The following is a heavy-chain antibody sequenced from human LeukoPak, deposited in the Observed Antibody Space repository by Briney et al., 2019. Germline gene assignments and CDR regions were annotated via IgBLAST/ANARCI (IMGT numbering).Heavy chain of an antibody. CDR3: ARSDSGSYRYYFDY. CDR1: GGSISSSSYY. Sequence: SETLSLTCTVSGGSISSSSYYWGWIRQPPGKGLEWIGSIYYSGSTYYNPSLKSRVTISVDTSKNQFSLKLSSVTAADTAVYYCARSDSGSYRYYFDYWGQGTLVTVSS. D-gene: IGHD1-26*01. V-gene: IGHV4-39*07. CDR2: IYYSGST. J-gene: IGHJ4*02.